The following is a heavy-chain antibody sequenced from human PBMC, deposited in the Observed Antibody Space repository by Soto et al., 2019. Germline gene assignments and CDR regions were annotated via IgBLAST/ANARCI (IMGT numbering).Heavy chain of an antibody. CDR3: SWCRKTVYYGMYV. V-gene: IGHV1-3*01. Sequence: ASVKVSCKASGYTFTSYAMHWVGQAPGQRLEWMGCINAGNGNTKYSQKFQGRVTITRDTISITAYMALISVRSEDTAVYYCSWCRKTVYYGMYVWGQGSTVIVSS. CDR2: INAGNGNT. D-gene: IGHD1-1*01. CDR1: GYTFTSYA. J-gene: IGHJ6*02.